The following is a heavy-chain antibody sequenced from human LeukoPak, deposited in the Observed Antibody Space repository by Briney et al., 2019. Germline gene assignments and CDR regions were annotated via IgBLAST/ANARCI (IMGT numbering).Heavy chain of an antibody. Sequence: GRSLRLSCAASGFTLSSYGMHWVRQAPGKGLEWVAVIWYDGSNKYYADSVKGRFTISRDNSKNTLYLQMNSLRAEDTAVYYCARVGMTTVTTLDYWGQGTLVTVSS. V-gene: IGHV3-33*01. J-gene: IGHJ4*02. D-gene: IGHD4-17*01. CDR2: IWYDGSNK. CDR1: GFTLSSYG. CDR3: ARVGMTTVTTLDY.